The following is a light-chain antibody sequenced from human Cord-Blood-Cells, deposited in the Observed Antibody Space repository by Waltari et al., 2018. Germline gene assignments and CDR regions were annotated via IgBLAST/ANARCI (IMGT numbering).Light chain of an antibody. V-gene: IGLV2-14*01. CDR1: SSAVGGYNY. Sequence: QSALTQPASVSGSPGQSITTSCTRTSSAVGGYNYVSWYQQHPGNAPKLMIYEVSNRPSGVSNRFSGSKSGNTASLTISGLQAEDEADYYCSSYTSSSTLVFGTGTKVTVL. CDR2: EVS. J-gene: IGLJ1*01. CDR3: SSYTSSSTLV.